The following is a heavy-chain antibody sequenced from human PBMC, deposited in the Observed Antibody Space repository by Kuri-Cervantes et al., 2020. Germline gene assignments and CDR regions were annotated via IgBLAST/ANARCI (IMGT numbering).Heavy chain of an antibody. CDR2: ISRSGSTI. Sequence: GGCLRLSCAASRFTFSNDWMSWVRQAPGEGLEWVSYISRSGSTIYYAASVQGRFTISRDHAKNSLYLQMNSLRAEYTAVYYCAMGDNYGMDVWGQGTTVTVSS. V-gene: IGHV3-11*04. CDR1: RFTFSNDW. D-gene: IGHD3-16*01. J-gene: IGHJ6*02. CDR3: AMGDNYGMDV.